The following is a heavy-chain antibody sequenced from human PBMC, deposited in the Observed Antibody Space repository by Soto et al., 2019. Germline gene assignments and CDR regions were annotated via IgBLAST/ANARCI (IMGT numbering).Heavy chain of an antibody. J-gene: IGHJ3*02. D-gene: IGHD1-1*01. CDR1: GGTFSSQT. Sequence: QVQLVQSGAEVKEPGSSLKVSCKVSGGTFSSQTINWVRQVPGQGLEWMGSVIPIIGEGKYAQSVIGRVTIPAARSTTTAYMELSSLTSEDTAVYYCATPAVNDLDADSSAFDIWGQGTMVTVSS. CDR2: VIPIIGEG. V-gene: IGHV1-69*02. CDR3: ATPAVNDLDADSSAFDI.